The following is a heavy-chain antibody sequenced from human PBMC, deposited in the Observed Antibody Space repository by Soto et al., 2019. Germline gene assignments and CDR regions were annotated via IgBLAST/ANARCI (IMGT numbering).Heavy chain of an antibody. CDR1: GVTFSSYG. CDR3: AKVHCSSTSCYPNYYYYYGMDV. Sequence: QSGGALRVYCAASGVTFSSYGMHWVRQAPGKGLEWVAVISYDGSNKYYADSVKGRFTISRDNSKNTLYLQMNSLRAEDTAVYYCAKVHCSSTSCYPNYYYYYGMDVWGQGTTVPVSS. D-gene: IGHD2-2*01. V-gene: IGHV3-30*18. J-gene: IGHJ6*02. CDR2: ISYDGSNK.